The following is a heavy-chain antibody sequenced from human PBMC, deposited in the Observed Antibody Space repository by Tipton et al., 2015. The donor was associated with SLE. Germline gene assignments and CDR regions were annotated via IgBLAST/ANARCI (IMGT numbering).Heavy chain of an antibody. D-gene: IGHD3-22*01. Sequence: TLSLTCTVSGDSISIGGYYWSWIRQPPGKRLEWIGSIYFGGSTYYNPSLRGRVTISFDTSRNRFLLNLRSVTAADTAIYYCARDEYRYDATGYHLLGHFDFWGQGTLVTVSS. CDR2: IYFGGST. V-gene: IGHV4-39*06. CDR1: GDSISIGGYY. CDR3: ARDEYRYDATGYHLLGHFDF. J-gene: IGHJ4*02.